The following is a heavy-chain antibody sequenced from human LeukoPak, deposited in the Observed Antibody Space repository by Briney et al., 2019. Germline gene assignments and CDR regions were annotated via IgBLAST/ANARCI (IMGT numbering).Heavy chain of an antibody. J-gene: IGHJ4*02. Sequence: KPSETLSLTCTVSGGSINTSYWHWIRQPPGKGLEWIGYISYSGSTNYNPSLKSRVTTSIDKSKNQFSLNLSSVTAADTAVYYCARSGGYSGYDVDYWGQGTLVTVSS. CDR3: ARSGGYSGYDVDY. V-gene: IGHV4-59*01. CDR1: GGSINTSY. D-gene: IGHD5-12*01. CDR2: ISYSGST.